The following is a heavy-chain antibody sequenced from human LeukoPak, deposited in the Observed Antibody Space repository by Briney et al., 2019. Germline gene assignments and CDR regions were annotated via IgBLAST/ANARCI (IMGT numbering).Heavy chain of an antibody. CDR3: AKGGFYGTNPIDY. D-gene: IGHD1/OR15-1a*01. Sequence: GGSLSLSCAASGFTFDDYAMHWVRQAPGKGLEWVSLISWDGGSTYYADSVKGRFTISRDNSKNSLYPQMNSLRAEDTALYYCAKGGFYGTNPIDYWGQGTLVTVSS. CDR2: ISWDGGST. J-gene: IGHJ4*02. V-gene: IGHV3-43D*03. CDR1: GFTFDDYA.